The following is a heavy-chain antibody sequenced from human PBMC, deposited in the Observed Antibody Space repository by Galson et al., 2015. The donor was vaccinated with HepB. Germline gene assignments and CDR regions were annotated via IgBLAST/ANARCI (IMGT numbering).Heavy chain of an antibody. CDR2: IDWDDHK. V-gene: IGHV2-70*11. J-gene: IGHJ3*01. CDR1: GFSLTTRGMC. CDR3: VRTRSDAYNFFYAFDV. Sequence: PALVKPTQTLKMTCTFSGFSLTTRGMCVSWIRRPPGKALEWLARIDWDDHKYYRTSLKARLSISKDTSKNQVVLTMTNMDPLDTATYYCVRTRSDAYNFFYAFDVWGQGTMVTVSS. D-gene: IGHD5-24*01.